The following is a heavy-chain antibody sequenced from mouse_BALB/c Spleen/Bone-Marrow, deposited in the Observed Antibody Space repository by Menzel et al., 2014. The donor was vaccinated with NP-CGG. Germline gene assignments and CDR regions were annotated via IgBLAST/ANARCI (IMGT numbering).Heavy chain of an antibody. CDR3: TRKYGKGGDF. CDR1: GYTFTGYW. V-gene: IGHV1-61*01. Sequence: QVQLKESGAELVRPGASVKLSCKASGYTFTGYWMNWVKQRPGQGLEWIGMIDPSDSETHYNQMFRDKATLTVDKSSSTAYMQLSGLTSEDSAVYYCTRKYGKGGDFWGQGTTLTVSS. CDR2: IDPSDSET. D-gene: IGHD2-10*02. J-gene: IGHJ2*01.